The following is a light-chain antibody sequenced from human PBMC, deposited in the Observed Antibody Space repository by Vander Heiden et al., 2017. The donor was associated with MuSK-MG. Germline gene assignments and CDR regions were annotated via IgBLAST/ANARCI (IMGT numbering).Light chain of an antibody. CDR2: GNN. V-gene: IGLV1-40*01. CDR3: QSYDTSLSGV. J-gene: IGLJ2*01. Sequence: QSVLTQPPSVSGAPGQRVSFSCPGSSSNIEAGYDVHWYQQFPGTAPKLLIYGNNNRPSGVPDRFAGSKSGTSASLAIAGLQAEDEADYYCQSYDTSLSGVFGGGTKLTVL. CDR1: SSNIEAGYD.